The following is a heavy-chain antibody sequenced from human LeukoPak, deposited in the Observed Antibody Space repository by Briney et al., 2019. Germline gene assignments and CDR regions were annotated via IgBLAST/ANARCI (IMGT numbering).Heavy chain of an antibody. CDR1: GLTFTSYT. CDR2: ISSSSNDI. CDR3: AIIRGRNS. D-gene: IGHD3-10*01. Sequence: GGSLTLSCVVSGLTFTSYTMDWVRQAPGKGLERLSSISSSSNDICYADSVKGRFTISRDNAKNSVLLQMNSLRAEDTALYYCAIIRGRNSWGQGTLVTVSS. V-gene: IGHV3-21*01. J-gene: IGHJ4*02.